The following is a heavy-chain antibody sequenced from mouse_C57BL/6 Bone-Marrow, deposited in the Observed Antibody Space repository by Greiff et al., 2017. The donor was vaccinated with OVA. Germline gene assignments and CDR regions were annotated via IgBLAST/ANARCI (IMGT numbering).Heavy chain of an antibody. V-gene: IGHV1-82*01. CDR3: ARGIITTVVAPFAY. Sequence: VQLQESGPELVKPGTSVKISCKASGYAFSSSWMNWVKQRPGKGLEWIGRIYPGDGDTTYNGKFKGKATLTADKSSSTAYMQLSSLTSEDSAVYFCARGIITTVVAPFAYWGQGTLVTVSA. J-gene: IGHJ3*01. CDR2: IYPGDGDT. CDR1: GYAFSSSW. D-gene: IGHD1-1*01.